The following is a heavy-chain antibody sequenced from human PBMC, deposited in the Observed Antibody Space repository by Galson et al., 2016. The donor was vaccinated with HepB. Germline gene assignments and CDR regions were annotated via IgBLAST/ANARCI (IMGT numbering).Heavy chain of an antibody. V-gene: IGHV3-23*01. D-gene: IGHD1-1*01. CDR2: ISRSGDST. Sequence: SLRLSCAASGFTFRNYGMTWVRQAPGKGLEVVSSISRSGDSTDYADSVKGRFTISRDNSKNTLSLQMNSLRVEDTAVYYCVQGRTAPAVWGKGTTVIVSS. CDR1: GFTFRNYG. CDR3: VQGRTAPAV. J-gene: IGHJ6*04.